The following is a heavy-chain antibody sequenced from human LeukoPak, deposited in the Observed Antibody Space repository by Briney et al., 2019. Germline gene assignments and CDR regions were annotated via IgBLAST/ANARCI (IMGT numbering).Heavy chain of an antibody. Sequence: GGSLRLSCAASGFTFSSYAMSWVRQAPGKGLEWVSAISGSGGSTYYTDSVKGRFTISRGNSKNTLYLQMNSLRAEDTAVYYCAKEPDPYSSGTYWGQGTLVTVSS. J-gene: IGHJ4*02. CDR1: GFTFSSYA. V-gene: IGHV3-23*01. CDR3: AKEPDPYSSGTY. D-gene: IGHD6-19*01. CDR2: ISGSGGST.